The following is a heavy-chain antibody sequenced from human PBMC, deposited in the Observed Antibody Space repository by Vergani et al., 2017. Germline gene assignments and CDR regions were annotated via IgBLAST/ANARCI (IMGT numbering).Heavy chain of an antibody. J-gene: IGHJ4*02. D-gene: IGHD5-12*01. Sequence: VQLVESGGGLVQPGRSLRLSCAASGFTFIMHAMSWVRQAPGKGLEWVAVIWYDGSNKYYADSVKGRFIISRDNSKNTLHLQMNSLRADDTAVYYCTKGSRGYTGYFFDYWGQGTLATVSS. CDR1: GFTFIMHA. V-gene: IGHV3-33*08. CDR2: IWYDGSNK. CDR3: TKGSRGYTGYFFDY.